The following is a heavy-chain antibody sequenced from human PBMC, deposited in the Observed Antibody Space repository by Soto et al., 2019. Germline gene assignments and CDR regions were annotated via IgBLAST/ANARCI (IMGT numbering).Heavy chain of an antibody. D-gene: IGHD3-10*01. V-gene: IGHV4-31*03. CDR2: IYYSGST. Sequence: PSATLSLTCPVSGGSISSGGYYWSWIRQHPGKGLEWIGYIYYSGSTYYNPSLKSRVTISVDTSKNQFSLKLSSVTAADAAVYYCARNQVYYYGSGSYPYYVDYWGQGTLVTVS. J-gene: IGHJ4*02. CDR1: GGSISSGGYY. CDR3: ARNQVYYYGSGSYPYYVDY.